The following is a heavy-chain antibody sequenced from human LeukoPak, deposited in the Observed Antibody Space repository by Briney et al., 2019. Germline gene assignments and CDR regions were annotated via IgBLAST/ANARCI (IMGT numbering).Heavy chain of an antibody. D-gene: IGHD3-10*01. V-gene: IGHV4-34*01. CDR3: ASQYYYGSGSYIH. CDR1: GGSFSGYY. CDR2: INHSGST. J-gene: IGHJ4*02. Sequence: SETLSLTCAVYGGSFSGYYWSWIRQPPGKGLEWIGEINHSGSTNYNPSLKSRVTISVDTSKNQFSLKLSSVTAADTAVYYCASQYYYGSGSYIHWGQGTLVTVSS.